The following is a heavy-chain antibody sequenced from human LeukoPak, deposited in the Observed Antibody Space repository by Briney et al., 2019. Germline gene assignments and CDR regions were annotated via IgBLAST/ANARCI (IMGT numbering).Heavy chain of an antibody. CDR2: VFHSGST. Sequence: SETLSLTCAVYGGSFSGYYWSWIRQPPGKGLEWIGEVFHSGSTNYNPSLKSRVTISIDKSKNQFSLEVTSVTAADTAIYYCARDLAVAGTNYFDLWGQGVLVTVSS. CDR1: GGSFSGYY. J-gene: IGHJ4*02. D-gene: IGHD6-19*01. CDR3: ARDLAVAGTNYFDL. V-gene: IGHV4-34*12.